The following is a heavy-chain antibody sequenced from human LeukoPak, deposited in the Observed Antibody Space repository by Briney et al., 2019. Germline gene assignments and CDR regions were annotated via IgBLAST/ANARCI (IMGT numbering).Heavy chain of an antibody. D-gene: IGHD6-13*01. CDR2: ISSGSNDI. J-gene: IGHJ4*02. Sequence: GGSLRLSCAGSGFTFSSYSMNWVRQAPGKGLEWVSFISSGSNDIYYADSVKGRFTTSRDNAKNSLYLEMNSLRAEDTAVYYCARSIGAAYFDNWGQGTLVTVSS. CDR3: ARSIGAAYFDN. V-gene: IGHV3-21*01. CDR1: GFTFSSYS.